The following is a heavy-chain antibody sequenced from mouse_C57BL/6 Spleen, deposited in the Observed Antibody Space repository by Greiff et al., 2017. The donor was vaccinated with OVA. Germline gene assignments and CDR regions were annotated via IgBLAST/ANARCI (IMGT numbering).Heavy chain of an antibody. CDR1: GFTFSSYA. CDR3: ARGGVVVHYYAMDY. Sequence: EVMLVESGGGLVKPGGSLKLSCAASGFTFSSYAMSWVRQTPEKRLEWVATISDGGSYTYYPDNVKGRFTISRDNAKNNLYLQMSHLKSEDTAMYYCARGGVVVHYYAMDYWGQGTSVTVSS. J-gene: IGHJ4*01. CDR2: ISDGGSYT. D-gene: IGHD1-1*01. V-gene: IGHV5-4*03.